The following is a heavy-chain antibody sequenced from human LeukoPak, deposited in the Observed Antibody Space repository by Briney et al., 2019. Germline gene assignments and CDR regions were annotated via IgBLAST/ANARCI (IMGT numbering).Heavy chain of an antibody. V-gene: IGHV3-30*18. D-gene: IGHD3-3*01. CDR2: ISYDGSDK. Sequence: GRSLRLSCAASGFTFTNYGMHWVRQAPGKGLEWVAVISYDGSDKYYAESVKGRFTISRDNSKNMLYLQMNSLRAEDTAVYYCANSWIVYFRGVNYWGQGTLITVSS. CDR1: GFTFTNYG. CDR3: ANSWIVYFRGVNY. J-gene: IGHJ4*02.